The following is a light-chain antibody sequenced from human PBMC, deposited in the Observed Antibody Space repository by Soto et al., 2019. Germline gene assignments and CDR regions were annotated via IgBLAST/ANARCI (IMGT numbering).Light chain of an antibody. CDR2: DVA. J-gene: IGLJ1*01. V-gene: IGLV2-14*01. CDR3: SSYTTSSTYV. CDR1: STDVGRYNY. Sequence: QSALTQPASVSGSPGQPITISCTGTSTDVGRYNYVSWYQQHPGKAPKLMIYDVANRPSGVSNRFSGSKSGITASLTISGLQAEDVADYYCSSYTTSSTYVFGTGTKLTVL.